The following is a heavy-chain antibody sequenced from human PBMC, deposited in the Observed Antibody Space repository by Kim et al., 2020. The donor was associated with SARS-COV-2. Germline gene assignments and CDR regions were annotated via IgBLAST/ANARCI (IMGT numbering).Heavy chain of an antibody. CDR3: AREPFPYCSGGSCFRPAIDY. D-gene: IGHD2-15*01. V-gene: IGHV4-61*01. CDR2: IYYSGST. CDR1: GGSVSSGSYY. Sequence: SETLSLTCTVSGGSVSSGSYYWSWIRQPPGKGLEWIGYIYYSGSTNYNPSLKSRVTISVDTSKNQFSLKLSSVTAADTAVYYCAREPFPYCSGGSCFRPAIDYWGQGTLVTVSS. J-gene: IGHJ4*02.